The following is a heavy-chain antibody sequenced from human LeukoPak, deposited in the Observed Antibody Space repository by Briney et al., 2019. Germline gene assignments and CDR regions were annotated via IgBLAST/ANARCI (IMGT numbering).Heavy chain of an antibody. Sequence: GSLRLSCAASGFTFSSYEMNWVRQAPGKGLEWVSYISSSGSTIYYADSVKGRFTISRDNAKNSLYLQMNSLRAEDTAVYYCARDRTMVRGVIPIPPSNWFDPWGQGTLVTVSS. D-gene: IGHD3-10*01. CDR2: ISSSGSTI. V-gene: IGHV3-48*03. CDR1: GFTFSSYE. J-gene: IGHJ5*02. CDR3: ARDRTMVRGVIPIPPSNWFDP.